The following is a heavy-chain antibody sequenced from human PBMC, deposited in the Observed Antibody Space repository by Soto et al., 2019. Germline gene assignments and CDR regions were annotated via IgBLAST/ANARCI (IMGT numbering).Heavy chain of an antibody. CDR3: TTVCDSCAWMYC. CDR2: IKSKTDGETT. V-gene: IGHV3-15*01. D-gene: IGHD2-15*01. J-gene: IGHJ4*02. CDR1: GFTFSNTW. Sequence: EVQLVESGGGLVEPGGSLRLSCAASGFTFSNTWMSWVRQAPGKGLEWVGRIKSKTDGETTDYVAPVKGRFTLSRDDSKNTLYLQMSSLKTEDSAVYYWTTVCDSCAWMYCWGQGNLVTVSS.